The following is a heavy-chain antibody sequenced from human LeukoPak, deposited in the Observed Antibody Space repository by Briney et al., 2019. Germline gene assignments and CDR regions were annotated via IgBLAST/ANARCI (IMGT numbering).Heavy chain of an antibody. CDR2: IIPIFGTA. CDR1: GGTFSSYA. D-gene: IGHD2-8*01. CDR3: ASLIVLTDYCYYGMDV. J-gene: IGHJ6*02. Sequence: SVKVSCKASGGTFSSYAISWVRQAPGQGLEWMGGIIPIFGTANYAQKFQGRVTITADESTSTAYMELSSLRSEDTAVYYCASLIVLTDYCYYGMDVWGQGTTVTVSS. V-gene: IGHV1-69*13.